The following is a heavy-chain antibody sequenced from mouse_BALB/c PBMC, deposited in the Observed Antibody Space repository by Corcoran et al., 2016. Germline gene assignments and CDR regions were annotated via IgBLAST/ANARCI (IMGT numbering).Heavy chain of an antibody. CDR2: ILPGSGST. D-gene: IGHD2-1*01. J-gene: IGHJ3*01. Sequence: QVQLQQSGAELMKPGASVKISCKATGYTFSSYWIEWVKQRPGHGLEWIGEILPGSGSTNYNEKFKGKATFTADTSSNTAYMQLSSLTSEDSAVYYCARWGNYAAYWGQGTLVTVSA. CDR3: ARWGNYAAY. V-gene: IGHV1-9*01. CDR1: GYTFSSYW.